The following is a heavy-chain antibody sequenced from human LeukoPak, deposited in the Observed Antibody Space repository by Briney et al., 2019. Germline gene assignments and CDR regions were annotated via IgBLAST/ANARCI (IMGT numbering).Heavy chain of an antibody. J-gene: IGHJ4*02. V-gene: IGHV3-66*01. D-gene: IGHD5-18*01. CDR3: ARVGYSYGMRFDC. CDR1: GFTVSSNY. CDR2: IYSGGST. Sequence: PGGSLRLSCAASGFTVSSNYMSWVRQAPGKGLEWVSVIYSGGSTYYADSVKGRFTISRDNSKNTLYLQMNSLRAEDTAVYYCARVGYSYGMRFDCWGQGTLVTVSS.